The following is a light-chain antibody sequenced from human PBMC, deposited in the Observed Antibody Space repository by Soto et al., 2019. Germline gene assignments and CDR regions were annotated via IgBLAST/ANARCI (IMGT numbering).Light chain of an antibody. Sequence: VWIQSPATLSLSPGERATLSCRASQSVSSYLAWYQQKPGQAPRLLIYDASNRATGIPARFSGSGSGTDFTLIIGSLEPEDFALYYCQQRSNWPITFGQGTRLEIK. CDR3: QQRSNWPIT. V-gene: IGKV3-11*01. CDR1: QSVSSY. CDR2: DAS. J-gene: IGKJ5*01.